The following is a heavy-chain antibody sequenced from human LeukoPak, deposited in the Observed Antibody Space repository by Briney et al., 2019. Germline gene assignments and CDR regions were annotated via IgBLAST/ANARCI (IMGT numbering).Heavy chain of an antibody. D-gene: IGHD3-22*01. CDR1: GGSFSGYY. Sequence: PSETLSLTCAVYGGSFSGYYWGWIRQPPGKGLEWIGSIYYRGSTYYNPSLRSRITMSIDTSKSQFSLKLSSVTAADTAVYYCARTGDSSAYYRNAMDFWGQGTLVTVSS. CDR3: ARTGDSSAYYRNAMDF. J-gene: IGHJ4*02. V-gene: IGHV4-34*10. CDR2: IYYRGST.